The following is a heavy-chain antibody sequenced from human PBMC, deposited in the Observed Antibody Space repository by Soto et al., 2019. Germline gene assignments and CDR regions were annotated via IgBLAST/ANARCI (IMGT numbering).Heavy chain of an antibody. Sequence: NPSETLSLTCTVSGGSISSGGYYWSWIRQHPGKGLEWIGYIYYSGSTYYNPSLKSRVTISVDTSKNQFSLKLSSVTAADTAVYYCASFAVGGYYYYGMDVWGQGTTVTVSS. CDR3: ASFAVGGYYYYGMDV. V-gene: IGHV4-31*03. D-gene: IGHD6-19*01. J-gene: IGHJ6*02. CDR2: IYYSGST. CDR1: GGSISSGGYY.